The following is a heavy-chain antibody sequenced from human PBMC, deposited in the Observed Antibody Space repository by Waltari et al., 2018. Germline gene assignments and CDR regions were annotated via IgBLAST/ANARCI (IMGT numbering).Heavy chain of an antibody. J-gene: IGHJ6*03. CDR2: INHSGST. Sequence: QVQLQQWGAGLLKPSETLSLTCAVYGGSFSGYYWSWIRQPPGKGLEWIGEINHSGSTNYNPSLKSRVTISVDTSKTQFSLKLSSVTAADPAVYYCARERGYYYYMDVWGKGTTVTVSS. V-gene: IGHV4-34*01. CDR1: GGSFSGYY. CDR3: ARERGYYYYMDV.